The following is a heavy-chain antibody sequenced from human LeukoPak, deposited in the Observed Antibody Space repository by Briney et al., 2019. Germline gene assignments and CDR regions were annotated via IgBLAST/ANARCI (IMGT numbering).Heavy chain of an antibody. CDR1: GGSISSSSYY. CDR2: IHYSGST. V-gene: IGHV4-39*07. D-gene: IGHD3-22*01. CDR3: ARTPIYYYDNSGYYN. Sequence: SETLSLTCTVSGGSISSSSYYWGWIRQPPGKGLEYIGSIHYSGSTYYNLSLKSRVTISVDTSKNQFSLKLRSVTAADTAVYFCARTPIYYYDNSGYYNWGQGTLVTVSS. J-gene: IGHJ4*02.